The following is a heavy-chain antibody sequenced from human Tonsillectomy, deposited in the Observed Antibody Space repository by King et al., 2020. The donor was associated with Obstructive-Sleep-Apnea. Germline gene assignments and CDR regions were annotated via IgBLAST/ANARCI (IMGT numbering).Heavy chain of an antibody. CDR1: GFTFSSYS. D-gene: IGHD3-10*01. V-gene: IGHV3-21*01. CDR3: ARDPPKRITMVRGVIDKSPTLDY. CDR2: ISSISSYI. Sequence: VQLVESGGGRVKPGGSLRLSCAASGFTFSSYSMNWVRQAPGKGLEWVSSISSISSYIYYADSVKGRFTISRDNAKNSLCLQMNSLRAEDTAVYSCARDPPKRITMVRGVIDKSPTLDYWGQGTLVTVSS. J-gene: IGHJ4*02.